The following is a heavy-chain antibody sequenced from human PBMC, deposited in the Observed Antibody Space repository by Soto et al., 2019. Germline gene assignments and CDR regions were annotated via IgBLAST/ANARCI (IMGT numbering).Heavy chain of an antibody. V-gene: IGHV3-23*01. Sequence: PGGSPRLSCAASGFTFSSYAMSWVRQAPGKGLEWVSVISGSGGSTYYADSVKGRFTISRDNSKNTLNLQMNSLRAEDTAVYYCARTEGYCSCGSCYYYYMYVWGKGTTVTVSS. J-gene: IGHJ6*03. CDR1: GFTFSSYA. D-gene: IGHD2-15*01. CDR2: ISGSGGST. CDR3: ARTEGYCSCGSCYYYYMYV.